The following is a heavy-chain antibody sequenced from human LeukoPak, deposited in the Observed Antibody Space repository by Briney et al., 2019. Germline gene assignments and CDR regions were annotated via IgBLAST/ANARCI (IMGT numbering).Heavy chain of an antibody. CDR3: ARVGSTAEAGTPDY. D-gene: IGHD6-13*01. CDR2: ISPSGIHT. V-gene: IGHV3-11*06. CDR1: GFTFSDYY. Sequence: PGGSLRLSCAAPGFTFSDYYMSWIRQAPGKGLEWLPYISPSGIHTPYADSVKGRFTVSRDNAKNSLSLELNSLRVDDTAIYYCARVGSTAEAGTPDYWGQGTLVTVSS. J-gene: IGHJ4*02.